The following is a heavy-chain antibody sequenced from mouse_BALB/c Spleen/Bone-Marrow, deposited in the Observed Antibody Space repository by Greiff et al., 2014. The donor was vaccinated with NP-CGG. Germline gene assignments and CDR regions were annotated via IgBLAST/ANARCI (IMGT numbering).Heavy chain of an antibody. CDR2: IDPAIFT. J-gene: IGHJ1*01. CDR1: GFNIKDTY. V-gene: IGHV14-3*02. CDR3: ASYRCGWYFDV. Sequence: VQLQQSGAGLVKPGASVKLSCTASGFNIKDTYLHWVKQRPEQGLDWIGRIDPAIFTKYDPKFQGKATITADTSSTTAYLRLSSLTSDDTAVYYCASYRCGWYFDVWGAGTTVTVSS. D-gene: IGHD2-14*01.